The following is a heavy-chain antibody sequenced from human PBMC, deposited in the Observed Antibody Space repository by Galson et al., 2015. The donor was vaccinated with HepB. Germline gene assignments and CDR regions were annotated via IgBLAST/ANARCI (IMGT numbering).Heavy chain of an antibody. CDR3: ARGPGSSSSSVYFQR. Sequence: SLRLSCAASGFTFSSYVMHWVRQAPGKGLEWVAVISYDGSNKYYADSVKGRFTISRDNSKNTLYLQMNSLRAEDTAVYYCARGPGSSSSSVYFQRWGQGTLVTVSS. J-gene: IGHJ1*01. D-gene: IGHD2-2*01. V-gene: IGHV3-30*04. CDR1: GFTFSSYV. CDR2: ISYDGSNK.